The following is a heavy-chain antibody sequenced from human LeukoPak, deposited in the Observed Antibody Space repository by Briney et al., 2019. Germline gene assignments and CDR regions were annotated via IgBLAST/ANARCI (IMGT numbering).Heavy chain of an antibody. CDR1: GGTFSSYA. D-gene: IGHD2-8*01. Sequence: SVKVSCKASGGTFSSYAISWVRQAPGQGLEWMGGIIPIFGTANYAQKFQGRVTITTDESSSTAYMELSSLRSEDTAVYYCAREGYCTNGVCLGEFFDLWGRGTLVTVSS. CDR3: AREGYCTNGVCLGEFFDL. V-gene: IGHV1-69*05. J-gene: IGHJ2*01. CDR2: IIPIFGTA.